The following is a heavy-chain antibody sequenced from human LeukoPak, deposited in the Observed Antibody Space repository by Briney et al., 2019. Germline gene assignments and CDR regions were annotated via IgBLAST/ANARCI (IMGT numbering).Heavy chain of an antibody. V-gene: IGHV4-39*07. CDR3: ARFSSSSCYFDL. CDR2: IYYSGST. CDR1: GGSISSSSYY. J-gene: IGHJ2*01. Sequence: SETLSLTCTVSGGSISSSSYYWGWIRQPPGKGLEWIGSIYYSGSTYYNPSLKSRVTISVDTSKNQFSLKLSSVTAADTAVYYCARFSSSSCYFDLWGRGTLVTVSS. D-gene: IGHD3-22*01.